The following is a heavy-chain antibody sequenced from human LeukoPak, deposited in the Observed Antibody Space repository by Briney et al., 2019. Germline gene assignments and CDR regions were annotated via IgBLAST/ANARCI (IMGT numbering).Heavy chain of an antibody. V-gene: IGHV4-31*03. CDR3: ARVAKLELKLDEIYYYYYYYMDV. CDR1: GGSISSGGYY. J-gene: IGHJ6*03. D-gene: IGHD1-7*01. Sequence: SQTLSLTCTVSGGSISSGGYYWSWIRQHPGKGLEWIGYIYYSGSTYYNPSLKSRVTISVDTSKNQFSLKMSSVTAADTAVYYCARVAKLELKLDEIYYYYYYYMDVWGKGTTVTVSS. CDR2: IYYSGST.